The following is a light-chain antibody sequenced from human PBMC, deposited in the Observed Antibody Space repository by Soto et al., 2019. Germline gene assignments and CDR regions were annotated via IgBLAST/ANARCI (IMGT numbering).Light chain of an antibody. Sequence: DIQMTQSPSTLSASVGDRVTITCRASQSITIWLAWYQQKPGKAPKLLIFDASSLESGVPSRFSGSGSGTEFTLPISSLQPDDFATYYCQHYNSYSWTFGQGTKVDIK. CDR3: QHYNSYSWT. CDR2: DAS. CDR1: QSITIW. J-gene: IGKJ1*01. V-gene: IGKV1-5*01.